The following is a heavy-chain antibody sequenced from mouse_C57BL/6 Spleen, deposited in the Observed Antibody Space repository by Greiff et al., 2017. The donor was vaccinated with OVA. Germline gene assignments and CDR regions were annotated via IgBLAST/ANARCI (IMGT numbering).Heavy chain of an antibody. Sequence: VKLVESGPELVKPGASVKISCKASGYAFSSSWMNWVKQRPGKGLEWIGRIYPGDGATNYNGKFKGKATLTADKSSSTAYMQLSSLTSEDSAVYFCAREANYDAMDYWGQGTSVTVSS. J-gene: IGHJ4*01. CDR2: IYPGDGAT. CDR1: GYAFSSSW. V-gene: IGHV1-82*01. CDR3: AREANYDAMDY.